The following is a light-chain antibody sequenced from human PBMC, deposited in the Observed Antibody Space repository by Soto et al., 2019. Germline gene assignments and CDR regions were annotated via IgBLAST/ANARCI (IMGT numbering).Light chain of an antibody. CDR1: QGISNY. J-gene: IGKJ1*01. CDR3: QRYNSAPQT. Sequence: DIQMTQSPSSLSASVGDKVTITCRASQGISNYLAWYQQKPGRVPKLLIYAASTLQSGVPSRFSGSGSGTDFTFIISSLQPEDVATYYCQRYNSAPQTFGQGTKVDIK. CDR2: AAS. V-gene: IGKV1-27*01.